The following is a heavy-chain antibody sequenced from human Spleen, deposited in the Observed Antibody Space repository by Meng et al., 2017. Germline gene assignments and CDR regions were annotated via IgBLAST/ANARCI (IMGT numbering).Heavy chain of an antibody. J-gene: IGHJ4*02. D-gene: IGHD6-13*01. CDR3: ARTDRYSSTWSDY. V-gene: IGHV1-69*05. CDR1: GGTFSSYA. Sequence: SVKVSCKASGGTFSSYAISWVRQAPGQGLEWMGGIIPIFGTANYAQKFQGRVTITTDESTSTAYMELSSLRSEDTAVYYCARTDRYSSTWSDYWGQGTPVTVSS. CDR2: IIPIFGTA.